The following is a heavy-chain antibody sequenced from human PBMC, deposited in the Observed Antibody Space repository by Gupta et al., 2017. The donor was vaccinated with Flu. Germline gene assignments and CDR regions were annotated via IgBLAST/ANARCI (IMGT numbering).Heavy chain of an antibody. J-gene: IGHJ5*02. CDR2: IRSKANGDAT. CDR1: GFTFSGYT. Sequence: EVQLVESGGGLVQPGGSLKLSCAASGFTFSGYTMHWVRQASGQGLEWVTRIRSKANGDATVYAGSVKGRFTITRDDSKNTAYMQMNSVQTDDTAVYYCARGMDGGWFDPRGQGTLVTVSS. V-gene: IGHV3-73*01. CDR3: ARGMDGGWFDP. D-gene: IGHD3/OR15-3a*01.